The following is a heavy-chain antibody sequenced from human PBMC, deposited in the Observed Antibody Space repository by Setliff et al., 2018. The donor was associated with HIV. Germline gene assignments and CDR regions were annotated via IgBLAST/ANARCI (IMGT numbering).Heavy chain of an antibody. V-gene: IGHV4-34*01. Sequence: SETLSLTCTVYGEPFSNYYWSWIRQPPGKGLEWIGEIGHGGSTRYNPSLKSRITMSVDTSKNQFSLRLSSVTAADTAVYYCAREQQVRWAWMPSHYNYGLDVWGPGTTVTVSS. CDR2: IGHGGST. D-gene: IGHD1-1*01. CDR3: AREQQVRWAWMPSHYNYGLDV. J-gene: IGHJ6*02. CDR1: GEPFSNYY.